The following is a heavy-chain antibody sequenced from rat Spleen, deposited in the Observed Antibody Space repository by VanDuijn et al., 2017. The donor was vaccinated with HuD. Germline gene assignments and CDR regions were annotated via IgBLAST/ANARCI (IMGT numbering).Heavy chain of an antibody. J-gene: IGHJ2*01. CDR2: INYDGSST. CDR1: GFTFSDYC. CDR3: ARRFYYYNSLDY. Sequence: EVQLVESDGGLVQPGRSLKLSCAASGFTFSDYCMAWVRQAPTKGLEWVATINYDGSSTYYRNSVKGRFTISRDNAKSTLYLQMDSLRSEDTATYYCARRFYYYNSLDYWGQGVMVTVSS. D-gene: IGHD1-2*01. V-gene: IGHV5-29*01.